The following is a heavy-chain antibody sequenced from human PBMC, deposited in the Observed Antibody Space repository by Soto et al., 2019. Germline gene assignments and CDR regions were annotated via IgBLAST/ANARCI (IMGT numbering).Heavy chain of an antibody. CDR1: GGSISSGDYY. Sequence: QVQLQESGPGLVKPSQTLSLTCTVSGGSISSGDYYWSWIRHPPGTGLEWIGYIYYSGSTYYNQSLKIRVTIYGDTAKNQFSLTLSSVTAADTAMYSCARAGVATIYPGNNWFDPWGQGTLVTVSS. V-gene: IGHV4-30-4*01. CDR3: ARAGVATIYPGNNWFDP. D-gene: IGHD5-12*01. CDR2: IYYSGST. J-gene: IGHJ5*02.